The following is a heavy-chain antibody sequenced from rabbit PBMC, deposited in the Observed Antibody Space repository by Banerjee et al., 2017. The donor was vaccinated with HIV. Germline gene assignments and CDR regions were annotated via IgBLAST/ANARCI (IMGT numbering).Heavy chain of an antibody. CDR3: ARARAGYAGYGPYYFNL. D-gene: IGHD7-1*01. J-gene: IGHJ4*01. V-gene: IGHV1S45*01. CDR1: GIDFSSDYY. CDR2: IYTGSSGTT. Sequence: QEQLVESGGGLVQPEGSLTLSCKASGIDFSSDYYMCWVRQAPGKGLEWIGCIYTGSSGTTDYASWAKGRFTISKTSSTTVTLQMTSLTAADTATYFCARARAGYAGYGPYYFNLWGPGTLVTIS.